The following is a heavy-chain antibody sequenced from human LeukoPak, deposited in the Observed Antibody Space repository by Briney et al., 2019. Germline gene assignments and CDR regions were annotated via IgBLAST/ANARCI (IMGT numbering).Heavy chain of an antibody. V-gene: IGHV3-74*01. D-gene: IGHD6-13*01. CDR1: GFTITNYW. J-gene: IGHJ4*02. CDR3: ARDGTPYSSSWYFDY. Sequence: GGSLRLSCAASGFTITNYWMHWVRQAPGQGLVWVSRISSDGATTNYADSVGGRFTISRDNAKNMLYLQMNSLRAEVTAVYYCARDGTPYSSSWYFDYWGQGTLVTVSS. CDR2: ISSDGATT.